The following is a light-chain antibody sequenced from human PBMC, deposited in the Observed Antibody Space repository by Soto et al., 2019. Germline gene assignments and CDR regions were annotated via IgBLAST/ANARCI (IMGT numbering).Light chain of an antibody. V-gene: IGKV3-20*01. CDR1: QSVSSSY. Sequence: EIVLTQSPGTLSLSPGERATLSCRASQSVSSSYLAWYQQKPGQAPRLLIYGAYSRATGIPDRFSGSGSGTDFTHTISRLEPEDFAVYYCQQYGSSRPVTVGQGTKVEIK. CDR3: QQYGSSRPVT. J-gene: IGKJ1*01. CDR2: GAY.